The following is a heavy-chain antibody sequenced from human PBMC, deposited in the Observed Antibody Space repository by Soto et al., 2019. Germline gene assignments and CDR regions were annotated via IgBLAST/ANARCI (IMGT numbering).Heavy chain of an antibody. Sequence: SSETLSLTCTVSGGSISSGGYYWSWIRQYPGKGLEWIGYIYYSGSTYYNPSLKSRVTISVDTSKNQFSLKLSSVTAADTAVYYCAMLNGGRRKLLAYCGGDCRPDYWGQGTLVTVSS. J-gene: IGHJ4*02. V-gene: IGHV4-31*03. CDR2: IYYSGST. CDR1: GGSISSGGYY. CDR3: AMLNGGRRKLLAYCGGDCRPDY. D-gene: IGHD2-21*02.